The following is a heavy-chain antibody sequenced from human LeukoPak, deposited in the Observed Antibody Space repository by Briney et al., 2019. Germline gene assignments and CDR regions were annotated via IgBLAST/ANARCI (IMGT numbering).Heavy chain of an antibody. Sequence: GGSLRLSCAASGFTFSSYAMHWVRQAPGKGLEWVAVISYDGSNKYYADSVKGRFTISRDNSKNTLYLQMNSLRAEDTAVYYCASAYDSSGYHAFDIWGQGTMVTVPS. V-gene: IGHV3-30*04. CDR2: ISYDGSNK. CDR1: GFTFSSYA. D-gene: IGHD3-22*01. CDR3: ASAYDSSGYHAFDI. J-gene: IGHJ3*02.